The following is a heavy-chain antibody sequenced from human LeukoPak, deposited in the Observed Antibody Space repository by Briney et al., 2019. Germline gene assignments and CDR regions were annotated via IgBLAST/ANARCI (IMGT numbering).Heavy chain of an antibody. Sequence: SETLSLTCTVSGDSISSYYWSWIRQPAGKGLEWIGYMYYSGSTNYNPSLKSRVTISVDTSKNQFSLKLSSVTAADTAVYYCAGELGSSWTYWYFDLWGRGTLVTVSS. V-gene: IGHV4-59*01. CDR3: AGELGSSWTYWYFDL. D-gene: IGHD6-13*01. CDR2: MYYSGST. CDR1: GDSISSYY. J-gene: IGHJ2*01.